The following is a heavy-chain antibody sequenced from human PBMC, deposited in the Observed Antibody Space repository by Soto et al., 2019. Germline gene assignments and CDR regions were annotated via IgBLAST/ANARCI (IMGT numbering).Heavy chain of an antibody. Sequence: SETLSLTCTVSGGSISSYYWGWIRQPPGKGLEWIGNIYYSGNTFYNPSLKSRVTISVDTSKNQFYLHLSSVTAADTAIFYCASIAAPGTTHFDFWGQGTLVTVSS. CDR3: ASIAAPGTTHFDF. CDR2: IYYSGNT. V-gene: IGHV4-59*04. CDR1: GGSISSYY. D-gene: IGHD6-13*01. J-gene: IGHJ4*02.